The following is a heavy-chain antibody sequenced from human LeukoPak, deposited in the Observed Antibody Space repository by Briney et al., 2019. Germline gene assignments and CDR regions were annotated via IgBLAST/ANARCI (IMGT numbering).Heavy chain of an antibody. CDR3: ARHLVVAARPNWFDP. V-gene: IGHV4-39*01. J-gene: IGHJ5*02. CDR1: GCSISSSSYY. CDR2: IDYSGST. Sequence: SETLSLTCIVSGCSISSSSYYWGWIRQPPGKGLELIGSIDYSGSTYYNPSLKSRVTIFVDTSKNQFSLKLSSVTAADTAVYYCARHLVVAARPNWFDPWGQGTLVTVSS. D-gene: IGHD2-15*01.